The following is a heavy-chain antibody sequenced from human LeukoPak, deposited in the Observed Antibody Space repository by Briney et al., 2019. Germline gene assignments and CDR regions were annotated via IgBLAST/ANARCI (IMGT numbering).Heavy chain of an antibody. CDR2: IKSKTDGGTT. V-gene: IGHV3-15*01. CDR3: TTGLLGSWIQLWLRVYYFDY. J-gene: IGHJ4*02. Sequence: PGGSLRLSCAASGFTFSNAWMSWVRQAPGKGLEWVGRIKSKTDGGTTDYAAPVKGRFTISRDDSKNTLYLQMNSLKTEDTAVYYCTTGLLGSWIQLWLRVYYFDYWGQGTLVTVSS. D-gene: IGHD5-18*01. CDR1: GFTFSNAW.